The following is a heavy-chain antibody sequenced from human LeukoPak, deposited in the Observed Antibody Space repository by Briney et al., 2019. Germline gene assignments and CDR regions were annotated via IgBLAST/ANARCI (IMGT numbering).Heavy chain of an antibody. CDR3: AFKGYYYYGMDV. CDR2: INPNSGGT. V-gene: IGHV1-2*02. J-gene: IGHJ6*02. Sequence: ASVKVSCKASGYTFTGYYMHWVRQAPGQGLEWMGWINPNSGGTDYAQKFQGRVTMTRDTSISTAYMELSRLRSDDTAVYYCAFKGYYYYGMDVWGQGTTVTASS. CDR1: GYTFTGYY.